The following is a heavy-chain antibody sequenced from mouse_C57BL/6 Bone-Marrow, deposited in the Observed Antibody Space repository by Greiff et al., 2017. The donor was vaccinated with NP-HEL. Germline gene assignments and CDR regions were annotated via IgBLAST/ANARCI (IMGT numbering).Heavy chain of an antibody. J-gene: IGHJ2*01. Sequence: QVQLQQSGPELVKPGASVKLSCKASGYTFTSYDINWVKQRPGQGLEWIGWIYPRDGSTKYNEKFKGKATLTVDTSSSTAYMERHSLTSEDSAVYFCARLGIYYDYDGVDYWGQGTTLTVSS. CDR1: GYTFTSYD. CDR2: IYPRDGST. D-gene: IGHD2-4*01. CDR3: ARLGIYYDYDGVDY. V-gene: IGHV1-85*01.